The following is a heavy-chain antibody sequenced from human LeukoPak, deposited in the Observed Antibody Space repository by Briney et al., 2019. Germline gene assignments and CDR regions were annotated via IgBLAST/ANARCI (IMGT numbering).Heavy chain of an antibody. D-gene: IGHD3-22*01. CDR1: GGSISTSSYY. CDR3: ARSGGLWLLTYYFDY. CDR2: IFYSGST. V-gene: IGHV4-39*07. Sequence: SETLSLTCTVSGGSISTSSYYWGWVRQPPGKGLEWIGNIFYSGSTYYSPSLKSRVTISLDTSRNQFSLKLSSVTAADTAVYFCARSGGLWLLTYYFDYWGQGTLVTVSS. J-gene: IGHJ4*02.